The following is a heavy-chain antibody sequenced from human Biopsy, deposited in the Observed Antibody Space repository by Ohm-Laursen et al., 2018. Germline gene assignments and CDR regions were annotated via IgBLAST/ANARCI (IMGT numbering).Heavy chain of an antibody. CDR2: IYHTGIT. Sequence: SETLSLTCTVTDGSISNIINYWGWIRQPLGKGLEWLGSIYHTGITHYNPSLKSRVTISVDTSNNQFSLKLNSLTAADTAVYYCARHSFGSGRDFWGQGTLVTVSS. D-gene: IGHD3-10*01. CDR3: ARHSFGSGRDF. CDR1: DGSISNIINY. V-gene: IGHV4-39*01. J-gene: IGHJ4*02.